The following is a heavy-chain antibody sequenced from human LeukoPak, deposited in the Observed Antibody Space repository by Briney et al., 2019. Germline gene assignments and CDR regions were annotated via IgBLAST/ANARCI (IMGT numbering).Heavy chain of an antibody. Sequence: GGSLRLSCAASGFTFDDYGMSWVRQAPGKGLEWVSSISSSSSYIYYADSVKGRFTISRDNAKNSLYLQMNSLRAEDTAVYYCAREDFRDYLFDYWGQGTLVTVSS. D-gene: IGHD2/OR15-2a*01. CDR1: GFTFDDYG. V-gene: IGHV3-21*01. J-gene: IGHJ4*02. CDR3: AREDFRDYLFDY. CDR2: ISSSSSYI.